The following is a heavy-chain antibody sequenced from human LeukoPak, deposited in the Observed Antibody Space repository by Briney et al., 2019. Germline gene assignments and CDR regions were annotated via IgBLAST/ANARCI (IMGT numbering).Heavy chain of an antibody. J-gene: IGHJ5*02. D-gene: IGHD6-13*01. V-gene: IGHV1-2*02. CDR1: GYTFTGYY. CDR2: INPNSGGP. Sequence: GASVKVSCKASGYTFTGYYMHWERQAPGQGLEWMGWINPNSGGPNYAQKFQGRVTMTRNTSISTAYMELRRLRSDDTAVYYCARARGFPGYSRSWYVPGDNWFDPWGQGTLVTVSS. CDR3: ARARGFPGYSRSWYVPGDNWFDP.